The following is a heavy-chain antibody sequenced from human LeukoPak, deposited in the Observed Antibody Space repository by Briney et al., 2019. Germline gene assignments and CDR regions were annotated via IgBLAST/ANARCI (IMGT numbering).Heavy chain of an antibody. Sequence: SETLSLTCTVSGGSISSSSYYWGWIHQPPGKGLEWIGSIYYSGSTYYNPSLKSRVTISVDTSKNQFSLKLSSVTAADTAVYYCARVGVEESSGSIFDYWGQGTLVTVSS. CDR1: GGSISSSSYY. J-gene: IGHJ4*02. CDR2: IYYSGST. D-gene: IGHD6-19*01. V-gene: IGHV4-39*07. CDR3: ARVGVEESSGSIFDY.